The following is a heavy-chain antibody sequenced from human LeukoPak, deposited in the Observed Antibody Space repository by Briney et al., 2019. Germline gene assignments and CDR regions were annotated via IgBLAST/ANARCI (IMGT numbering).Heavy chain of an antibody. CDR3: AKDLGGGSYQPSDY. Sequence: TSVKVSCTAAGYTFTCYYMHWGRQAPGQGLKWGGWINPDSGGTRYAQNFQGRVTMTRDTSIRTAYMELSRLTSDDTAIYYCAKDLGGGSYQPSDYWGQGTLVTVSS. D-gene: IGHD1-26*01. CDR1: GYTFTCYY. V-gene: IGHV1-2*02. J-gene: IGHJ4*02. CDR2: INPDSGGT.